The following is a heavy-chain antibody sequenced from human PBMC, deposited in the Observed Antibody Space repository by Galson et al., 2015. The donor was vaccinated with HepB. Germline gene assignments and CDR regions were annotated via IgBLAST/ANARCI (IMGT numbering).Heavy chain of an antibody. D-gene: IGHD6-19*01. J-gene: IGHJ4*02. CDR2: IKPDGSET. V-gene: IGHV3-7*03. CDR1: GFTFRNYW. CDR3: ARSSVAVPGDDY. Sequence: SLRLSCAASGFTFRNYWMTWVRQAPGKGLEWVANIKPDGSETYYVDSVKGRFTIFRDNAWDSLYLDMNNLRPEDTAVYYCARSSVAVPGDDYWGQGTLVTASS.